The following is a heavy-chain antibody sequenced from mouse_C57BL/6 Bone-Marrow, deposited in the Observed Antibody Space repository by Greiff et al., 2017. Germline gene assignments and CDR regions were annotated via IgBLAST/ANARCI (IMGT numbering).Heavy chain of an antibody. V-gene: IGHV1-50*01. CDR1: GYTFTSYW. J-gene: IGHJ3*01. CDR2: IDPSDSYT. CDR3: AIYYGYDEPSY. D-gene: IGHD2-2*01. Sequence: VQLQQPGAELVKPGASVKLSCKASGYTFTSYWMQWVKQRPGQGLEWIGEIDPSDSYTNYNQKFKGKSTLTVDKSSSTAYMQLSSLTSEDSAVYYCAIYYGYDEPSYWGQGTLVTVSA.